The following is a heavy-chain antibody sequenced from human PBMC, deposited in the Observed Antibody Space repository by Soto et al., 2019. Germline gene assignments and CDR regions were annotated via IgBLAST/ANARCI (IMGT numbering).Heavy chain of an antibody. CDR1: GGSISSYY. V-gene: IGHV4-59*01. D-gene: IGHD6-13*01. Sequence: QVQLQESGPGLVKPSETLSLTCTVSGGSISSYYWSWIRQPPGKGLEWIGYIYYSGSTNYNPSLKSRVTISVDTSKNQFSLKLSSVTAADTAVYYCAAGSYSSSWYRFDYWGQGTLVTVSS. CDR3: AAGSYSSSWYRFDY. CDR2: IYYSGST. J-gene: IGHJ4*02.